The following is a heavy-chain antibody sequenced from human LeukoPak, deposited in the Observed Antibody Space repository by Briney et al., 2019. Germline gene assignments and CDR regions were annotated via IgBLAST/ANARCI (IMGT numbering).Heavy chain of an antibody. V-gene: IGHV3-30*02. CDR1: GFTFSSYG. D-gene: IGHD3-3*01. Sequence: GGSLRLSCAASGFTFSSYGMHWVRQAPGKGLEWVAFIRYDGSNKYYADSVKGRFTISRDNSKNTLYLQMNSLRAEDTAVYYCAKGQLYYDFWSGSLIDYWGQGTLVTVSS. CDR3: AKGQLYYDFWSGSLIDY. CDR2: IRYDGSNK. J-gene: IGHJ4*02.